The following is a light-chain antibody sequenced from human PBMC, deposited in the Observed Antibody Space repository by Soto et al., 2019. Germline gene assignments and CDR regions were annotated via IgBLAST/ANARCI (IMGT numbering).Light chain of an antibody. Sequence: QSVLTQPPSVSAAPGQKVTISCSGSSSNIVNNYVAWYQHLPGTAPKLLFYENNKRPSVIPDRVSGYKSGTSATLGITGLQTGDAADYYCGTWDSSLSAHDVFGTGTTLTVL. J-gene: IGLJ1*01. CDR2: ENN. V-gene: IGLV1-51*02. CDR1: SSNIVNNY. CDR3: GTWDSSLSAHDV.